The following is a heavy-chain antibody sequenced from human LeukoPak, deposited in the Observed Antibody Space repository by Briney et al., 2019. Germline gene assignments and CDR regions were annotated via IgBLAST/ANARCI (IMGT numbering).Heavy chain of an antibody. J-gene: IGHJ6*03. CDR1: GYSFTSYW. Sequence: GESLKISCKGSGYSFTSYWFGWLRQMPGKVQEWMGIIYPGDANTKYSPSFQGQVTISADKSITTAYLQWSSLKASDTAMYYCARYSGYYYDSSGYYDYYYYYMDVWDKGTTVTVSS. V-gene: IGHV5-51*03. CDR2: IYPGDANT. D-gene: IGHD3-22*01. CDR3: ARYSGYYYDSSGYYDYYYYYMDV.